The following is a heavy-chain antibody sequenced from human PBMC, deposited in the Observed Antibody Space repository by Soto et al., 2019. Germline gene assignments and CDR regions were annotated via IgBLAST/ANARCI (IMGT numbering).Heavy chain of an antibody. CDR2: LSGSGTST. CDR3: AKATTNGGWFNPFDS. D-gene: IGHD6-19*01. V-gene: IGHV3-23*01. CDR1: GFSFVNYA. Sequence: EVQLLESGGGLVQPGGSLRLSCAASGFSFVNYAMNWVRQAPGKGLEWVSGLSGSGTSTYYADSVKGRFTISRDNSRDTLFLQMNSLTPDDTAVYYCAKATTNGGWFNPFDSWGQGALVTVSS. J-gene: IGHJ4*02.